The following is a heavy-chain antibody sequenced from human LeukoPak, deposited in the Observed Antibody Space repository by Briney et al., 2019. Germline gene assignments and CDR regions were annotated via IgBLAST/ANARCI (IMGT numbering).Heavy chain of an antibody. CDR2: IGPSGDKT. V-gene: IGHV3-23*01. CDR1: GFTFNIHG. D-gene: IGHD1-26*01. CDR3: ARDSGSYSRPHKYYFDY. Sequence: GGSLRFSCAASGFTFNIHGMNWVRQAPGKGPEWVSGIGPSGDKTYYADSVKGRFTISRDNSKNTLYLQMNSLRAEDTAVYYCARDSGSYSRPHKYYFDYWGQGTLVTVSS. J-gene: IGHJ4*02.